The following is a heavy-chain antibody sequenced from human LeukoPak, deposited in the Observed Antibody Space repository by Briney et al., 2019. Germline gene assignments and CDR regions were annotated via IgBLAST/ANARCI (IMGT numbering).Heavy chain of an antibody. CDR3: ARDCSSTSCYYYYGMDV. D-gene: IGHD2-2*01. J-gene: IGHJ6*02. Sequence: GGSLRLSCAASGFTFSSYWMSWVRQAPGKGLEWVADIKQDGSEKYYVDSVKGRFTISRDNAKNSLYLQMNSLRAEDTAVYYCARDCSSTSCYYYYGMDVWGQGTTVTVSS. CDR1: GFTFSSYW. V-gene: IGHV3-7*01. CDR2: IKQDGSEK.